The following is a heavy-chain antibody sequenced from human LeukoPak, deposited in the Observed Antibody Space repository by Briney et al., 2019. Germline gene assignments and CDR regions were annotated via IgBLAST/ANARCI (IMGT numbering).Heavy chain of an antibody. CDR2: IYYSGST. CDR1: GGSISSYY. V-gene: IGHV4-59*01. D-gene: IGHD6-6*01. Sequence: SETRSLTCTVSGGSISSYYWNWIRKPPGKGLEWIGYIYYSGSTNYNPSHKSRVTISVDTSKNQFSLKLSFVTAADTAVYYCARGSIAARNDAFDIWGQGTMVTVSS. J-gene: IGHJ3*02. CDR3: ARGSIAARNDAFDI.